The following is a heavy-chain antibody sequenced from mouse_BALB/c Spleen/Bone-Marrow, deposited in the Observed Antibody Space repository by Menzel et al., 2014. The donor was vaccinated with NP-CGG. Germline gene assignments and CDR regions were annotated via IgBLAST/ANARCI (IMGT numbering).Heavy chain of an antibody. J-gene: IGHJ1*01. D-gene: IGHD4-1*01. CDR3: ARVIGTRCFDG. V-gene: IGHV5-9-4*01. CDR2: ISGGGSYT. Sequence: VQVVESGGGLVKPGGSLKLSCAASGFTFSDYAMSWVRQSPEKRLEWVAEISGGGSYTYYPDTVTGRFTISRDNAKNTLYLEMSSLKSEDTAIYYCARVIGTRCFDGWGAGTTVTVSS. CDR1: GFTFSDYA.